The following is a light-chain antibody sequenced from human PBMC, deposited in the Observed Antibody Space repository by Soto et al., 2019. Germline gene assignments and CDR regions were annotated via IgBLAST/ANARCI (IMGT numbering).Light chain of an antibody. Sequence: DIPITQSPSSLSASVGDSVPITCRATKSIHTYVNWYQQKPGKAPKLLIYTATSLQSGVPSRFSGSASGTDFTLTITSLQTEDLATYYCQQSYSPSITFGPGTKVDN. CDR3: QQSYSPSIT. V-gene: IGKV1-39*01. J-gene: IGKJ3*01. CDR1: KSIHTY. CDR2: TAT.